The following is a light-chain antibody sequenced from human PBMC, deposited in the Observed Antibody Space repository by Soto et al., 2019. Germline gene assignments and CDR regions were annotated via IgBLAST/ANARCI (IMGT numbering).Light chain of an antibody. Sequence: QSVLTQPLSASGTPGQRVMMSCSGSTSNIRRHTVNWYQQLPGAAPKLLIYSNVQRPSGVPDRFSGSKSGTSASLAISGLQSEDEGDYYCAAWDDNLNGVVFGGGTKLTVL. CDR1: TSNIRRHT. J-gene: IGLJ2*01. CDR2: SNV. CDR3: AAWDDNLNGVV. V-gene: IGLV1-44*01.